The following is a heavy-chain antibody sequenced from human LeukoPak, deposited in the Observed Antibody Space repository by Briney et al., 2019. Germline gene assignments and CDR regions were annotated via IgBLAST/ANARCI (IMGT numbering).Heavy chain of an antibody. CDR1: GYTFTSYA. Sequence: ASVKVSCKASGYTFTSYAMHWVRQAPGQRLEWMGWINAGNGNTKYSQKFQGRVTITADESTSTAYMELSSLRSEDTAVYYCATSPSITGTSYYFDYWGQGTLVTVSS. CDR2: INAGNGNT. J-gene: IGHJ4*02. D-gene: IGHD1-20*01. CDR3: ATSPSITGTSYYFDY. V-gene: IGHV1-3*01.